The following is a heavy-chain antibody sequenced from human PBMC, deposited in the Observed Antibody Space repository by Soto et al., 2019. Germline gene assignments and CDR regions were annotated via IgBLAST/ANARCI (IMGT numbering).Heavy chain of an antibody. J-gene: IGHJ4*02. CDR1: GFMFSMYW. CDR3: TRGPRPSSSGTGAY. D-gene: IGHD1-26*01. CDR2: INEDEVTT. V-gene: IGHV3-74*03. Sequence: AGSLRLSCEASGFMFSMYWMHWVRQVPGKGPVWVSRINEDEVTTTYADSVKGRFTLSRDNDKNTLYLQLDSLRVEDTAMYYCTRGPRPSSSGTGAYWGPGTQVTVSS.